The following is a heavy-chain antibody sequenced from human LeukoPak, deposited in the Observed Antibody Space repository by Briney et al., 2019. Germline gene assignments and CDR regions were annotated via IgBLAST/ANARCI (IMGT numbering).Heavy chain of an antibody. V-gene: IGHV3-9*01. D-gene: IGHD3-10*01. CDR2: INWNSDSI. Sequence: HAGRSLRLSCAASGFIFDDYAMHWVRQAPGKGLEWVSGINWNSDSIGHADSVEGRFTISRDNAKNSLYLQMNSLRAEDTALYYCAKDIFTMVRGVFDYWGQGTLVTVSS. CDR1: GFIFDDYA. J-gene: IGHJ4*02. CDR3: AKDIFTMVRGVFDY.